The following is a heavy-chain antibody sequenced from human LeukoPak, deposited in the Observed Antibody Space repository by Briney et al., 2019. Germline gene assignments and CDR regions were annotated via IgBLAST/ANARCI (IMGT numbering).Heavy chain of an antibody. Sequence: SVKVSCKASGGTFSSYAISWVRQAPGQGLEWMGGIIPIFGTANYAQKFQGRVTITTDESTSTAYMELSSLRSEDTAVYYCARDVLGVTGDLWFDPWGQGTLVTVSS. D-gene: IGHD7-27*01. CDR2: IIPIFGTA. CDR1: GGTFSSYA. CDR3: ARDVLGVTGDLWFDP. J-gene: IGHJ5*02. V-gene: IGHV1-69*05.